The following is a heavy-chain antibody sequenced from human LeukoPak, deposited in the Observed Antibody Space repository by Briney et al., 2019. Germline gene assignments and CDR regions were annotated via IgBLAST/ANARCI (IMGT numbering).Heavy chain of an antibody. D-gene: IGHD6-19*01. V-gene: IGHV4-34*01. J-gene: IGHJ4*02. CDR2: INHSGST. Sequence: SETLPLTCAVYGGSFSGYYWSWIRQPPGEGLEWIGEINHSGSTNYNSSLKSRVTISVDTSKNQFSLKLSSVTAADTAVHYCARGPSAVAGLSRWGQGTLVTVSS. CDR1: GGSFSGYY. CDR3: ARGPSAVAGLSR.